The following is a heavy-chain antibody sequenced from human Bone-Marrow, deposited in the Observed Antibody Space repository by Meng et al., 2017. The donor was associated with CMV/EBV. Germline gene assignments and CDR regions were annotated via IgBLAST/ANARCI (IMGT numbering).Heavy chain of an antibody. D-gene: IGHD3-16*01. CDR1: GFTFNTST. J-gene: IGHJ4*02. CDR3: GRVGGGPD. Sequence: GESLKISCEVSGFTFNTSTMNWFRQAPGKGLGWVSSISSSGSFRHYADSVRGRFTVSRDNAKNSLYQQMNSPRAEDTAIYYCGRVGGGPDWGQGTLVTVSS. V-gene: IGHV3-21*06. CDR2: ISSSGSFR.